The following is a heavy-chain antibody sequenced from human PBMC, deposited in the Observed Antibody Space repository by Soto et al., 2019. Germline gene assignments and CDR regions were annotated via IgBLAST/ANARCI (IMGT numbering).Heavy chain of an antibody. J-gene: IGHJ4*02. CDR1: GFTFSSYA. V-gene: IGHV3-64*01. CDR3: ARAPKTTIFGVVIQYYFDY. CDR2: ISSNGGST. Sequence: PGGSLRLSCAASGFTFSSYAMHWVRRAPGKGLEYVSAISSNGGSTYYANSVKGRFTISRDNSKNTLYLQMGSLRAEDMAVYYCARAPKTTIFGVVIQYYFDYWGQGTLVTVSS. D-gene: IGHD3-3*01.